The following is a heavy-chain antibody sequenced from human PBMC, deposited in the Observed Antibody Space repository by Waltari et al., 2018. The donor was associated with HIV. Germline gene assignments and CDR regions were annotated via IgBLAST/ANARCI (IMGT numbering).Heavy chain of an antibody. D-gene: IGHD6-13*01. CDR2: ISAYNGNT. V-gene: IGHV1-18*01. CDR1: GYTFTSYG. J-gene: IGHJ4*02. Sequence: QVQLVQSGAEVKKPGASVKVSCKASGYTFTSYGISWVRQAPGQGLEWMGWISAYNGNTNYAQKLQGRVTMTTDTATSTAYMGLRSLRSDDTAVYYCARSTDPRIAAAGAGGYWGQGTLVTVSS. CDR3: ARSTDPRIAAAGAGGY.